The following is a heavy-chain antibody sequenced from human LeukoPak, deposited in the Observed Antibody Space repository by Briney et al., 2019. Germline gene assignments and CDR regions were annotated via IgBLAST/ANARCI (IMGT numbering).Heavy chain of an antibody. CDR1: GFTFNTFG. V-gene: IGHV3-21*01. Sequence: GGSLRLSCAVSGFTFNTFGMNWVRQAPGKGLEWVSSISSSSSYIYYADSVKGRFTISRDNAKNSLYLQMNSLRAEDTAVYYCARHSSGYYLNAFDIWGQGTMVTVSS. CDR2: ISSSSSYI. CDR3: ARHSSGYYLNAFDI. D-gene: IGHD3-22*01. J-gene: IGHJ3*02.